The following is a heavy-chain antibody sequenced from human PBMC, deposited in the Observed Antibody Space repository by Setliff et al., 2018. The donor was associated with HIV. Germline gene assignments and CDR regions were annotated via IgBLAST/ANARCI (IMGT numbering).Heavy chain of an antibody. D-gene: IGHD2-15*01. CDR1: GGSISSDSYY. Sequence: SETLSLTCTVSGGSISSDSYYWGWIRQPPGKGLEWIGEIYHSGSTNYNPSLKSRVTISVDKSKNQFSLKLSSVTAADTAVYYCARRGYDAFDIWGQGTMVTVSS. V-gene: IGHV4-39*07. CDR3: ARRGYDAFDI. CDR2: IYHSGST. J-gene: IGHJ3*02.